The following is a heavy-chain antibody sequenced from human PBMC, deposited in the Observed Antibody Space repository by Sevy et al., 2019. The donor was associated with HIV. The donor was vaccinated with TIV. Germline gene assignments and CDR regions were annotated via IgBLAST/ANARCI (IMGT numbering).Heavy chain of an antibody. J-gene: IGHJ4*02. Sequence: GGSLRLACEASGFDFSSHWMQWVRQAPREGLVWVSRMNTDGSSTNHADSVKGRFTLTRDNANNTLYLEMNNLRDEDTALYYCATPRFDFWGPGTLVTVSS. CDR2: MNTDGSST. CDR1: GFDFSSHW. V-gene: IGHV3-74*01. CDR3: ATPRFDF.